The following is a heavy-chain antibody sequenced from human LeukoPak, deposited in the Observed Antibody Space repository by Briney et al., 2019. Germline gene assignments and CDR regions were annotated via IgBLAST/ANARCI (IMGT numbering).Heavy chain of an antibody. CDR2: ISYTGST. J-gene: IGHJ5*02. V-gene: IGHV4-59*01. CDR1: GGSISPYF. Sequence: PSETLSLTCTGSGGSISPYFWSWIRQAPGKGLEWIGYISYTGSTNYNPSLKSRVTISVDTSKNQFSLQLSSVTAADTAVYYCARDDYRGVTNFDPWGQGTLVTVSS. D-gene: IGHD3-10*01. CDR3: ARDDYRGVTNFDP.